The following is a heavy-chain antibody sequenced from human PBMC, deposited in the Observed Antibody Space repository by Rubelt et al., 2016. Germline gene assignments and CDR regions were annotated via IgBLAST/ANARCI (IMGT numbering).Heavy chain of an antibody. J-gene: IGHJ4*02. V-gene: IGHV3-30*04. D-gene: IGHD2-15*01. CDR2: ISYDGSNK. CDR1: GFTFSSYA. CDR3: ARGYCSGGSCHFDY. Sequence: QVQLVESGGGVVQPGRSLRLSCAASGFTFSSYAMHWVRQAPGKGLEWVAVISYDGSNKYYADSVKGRFTISRDNFKNTLYLQMTSLRAEDTAVYYCARGYCSGGSCHFDYWGQGTLVTVSS.